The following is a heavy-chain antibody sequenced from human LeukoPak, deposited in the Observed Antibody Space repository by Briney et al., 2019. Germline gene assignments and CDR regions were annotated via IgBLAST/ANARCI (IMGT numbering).Heavy chain of an antibody. J-gene: IGHJ4*02. CDR2: ISSSSSYI. CDR3: ARNPTWIQLWLHFGY. V-gene: IGHV3-21*01. Sequence: GGSLRLSCAASGFTFSSYSMNWVRQAPGKGLEWVSSISSSSSYIYYADSVKGRFTISRDNAKNSLYLQMNSLRAEDTAVYYCARNPTWIQLWLHFGYWGQGTLVTVSS. D-gene: IGHD5-18*01. CDR1: GFTFSSYS.